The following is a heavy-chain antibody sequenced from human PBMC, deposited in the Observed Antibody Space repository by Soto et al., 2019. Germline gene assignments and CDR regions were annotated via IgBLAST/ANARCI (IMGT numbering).Heavy chain of an antibody. CDR3: ARVASRDTAMAAFDY. J-gene: IGHJ4*02. Sequence: SETLSLTCTVSGGSVSSSSYYWSWIRQPPGKGLEWIGYIYYSGSTNYNPSLKSRVTISVDTSKNQFSLKLSSVTAADTAVYYCARVASRDTAMAAFDYWGQGTLVTVSS. CDR2: IYYSGST. D-gene: IGHD5-18*01. V-gene: IGHV4-61*01. CDR1: GGSVSSSSYY.